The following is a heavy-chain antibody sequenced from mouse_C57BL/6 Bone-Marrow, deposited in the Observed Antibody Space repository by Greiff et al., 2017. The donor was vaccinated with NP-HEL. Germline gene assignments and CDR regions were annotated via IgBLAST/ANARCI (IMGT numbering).Heavy chain of an antibody. D-gene: IGHD4-1*01. Sequence: QVQLQQSDAALVKPGASVKISCKVSGYTFTDHTIHWMKQRPEQGLAWIGYIYPRDGSTKYNEKFKGKATLTADKSSSTAYMQLNSLTSEDSAVYFCARWDTGTSSWFAYWGQGTLVTVSA. CDR2: IYPRDGST. CDR1: GYTFTDHT. CDR3: ARWDTGTSSWFAY. J-gene: IGHJ3*01. V-gene: IGHV1-78*01.